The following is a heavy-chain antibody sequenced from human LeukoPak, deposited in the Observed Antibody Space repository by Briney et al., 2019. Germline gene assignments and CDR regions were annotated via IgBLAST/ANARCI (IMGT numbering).Heavy chain of an antibody. Sequence: GGSLRLSCAASGFTFSSYWMSWVRQAPGKGLEWVANIKQDGSEKYYVDSVKGRFTISRDNAKNSLYLQMNSLRAEDTAVYYCARALLSGSYSPTDVWGKGTTVTVSS. J-gene: IGHJ6*04. CDR1: GFTFSSYW. V-gene: IGHV3-7*01. CDR2: IKQDGSEK. D-gene: IGHD3-10*01. CDR3: ARALLSGSYSPTDV.